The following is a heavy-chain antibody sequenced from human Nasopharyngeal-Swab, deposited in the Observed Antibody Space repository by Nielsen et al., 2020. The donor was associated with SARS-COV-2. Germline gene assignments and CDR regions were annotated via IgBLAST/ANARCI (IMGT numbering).Heavy chain of an antibody. CDR1: GYTFTSYY. J-gene: IGHJ3*02. Sequence: ASVKVPCKASGYTFTSYYMHWVRQAPGQGLEWMGIINPSGGSTSYAQKFQGRVTMTRDTSTSTVYMELSSLRSEDTAVYYCARDLPYETLLWFGELYLGAFDIWGQGAMVTVSS. D-gene: IGHD3-10*01. V-gene: IGHV1-46*01. CDR3: ARDLPYETLLWFGELYLGAFDI. CDR2: INPSGGST.